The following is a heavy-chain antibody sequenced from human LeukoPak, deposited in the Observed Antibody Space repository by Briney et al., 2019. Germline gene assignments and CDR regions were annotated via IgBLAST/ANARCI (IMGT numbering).Heavy chain of an antibody. CDR3: AKRRYDSSGHFDS. V-gene: IGHV3-21*04. J-gene: IGHJ4*02. CDR2: IDSSGGYM. D-gene: IGHD3-22*01. CDR1: GFTFNTYS. Sequence: GGSLRLSCEASGFTFNTYSMNWARQAPGKGLEWVSSIDSSGGYMFYADSVKGRFTISKDNSKNTLYMRMSSLRAEDTAVYYCAKRRYDSSGHFDSWGQGTLVTVSS.